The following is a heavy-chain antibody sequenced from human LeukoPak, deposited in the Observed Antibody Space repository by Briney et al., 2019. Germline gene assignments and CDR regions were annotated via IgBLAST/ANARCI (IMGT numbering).Heavy chain of an antibody. V-gene: IGHV3-23*01. J-gene: IGHJ4*02. CDR3: AKRPSSSGWYPDY. D-gene: IGHD6-19*01. Sequence: PGGSLRLSCAASGFTFSSYAMSWVRQAPGKGLEWVSAISGGGTSTYYADSVKGRFTISRDNSKNTLYLQMNGLRAEDTAVYYCAKRPSSSGWYPDYWGQGTLVTVSS. CDR1: GFTFSSYA. CDR2: ISGGGTST.